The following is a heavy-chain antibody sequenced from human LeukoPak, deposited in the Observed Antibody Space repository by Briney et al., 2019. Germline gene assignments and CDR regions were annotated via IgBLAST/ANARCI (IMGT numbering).Heavy chain of an antibody. D-gene: IGHD2/OR15-2a*01. CDR1: GFTFTNYW. J-gene: IGHJ4*02. Sequence: GGSLRLSCAASGFTFTNYWMHWVRQASGKGLVWVSRISPDGNTATYADFVKGRFTLSRDNAKNTLYLQMNSLRAEDTAVYYCASVRALLNYLFDYWRQGALVTVSS. CDR3: ASVRALLNYLFDY. CDR2: ISPDGNTA. V-gene: IGHV3-74*01.